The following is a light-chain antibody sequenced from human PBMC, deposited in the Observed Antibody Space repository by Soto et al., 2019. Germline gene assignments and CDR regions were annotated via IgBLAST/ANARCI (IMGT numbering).Light chain of an antibody. V-gene: IGKV3-20*01. CDR3: QQYDISPPYT. CDR1: QSVSSIY. J-gene: IGKJ2*01. Sequence: EIVLTQSPATLSLSPGERATLSCRASQSVSSIYVAWYQQKPGPAPSLLIYGASSRATGIPDRFSGSGSGTDFTLTISRLEPEDSAVYYCQQYDISPPYTFGEGAKLEIK. CDR2: GAS.